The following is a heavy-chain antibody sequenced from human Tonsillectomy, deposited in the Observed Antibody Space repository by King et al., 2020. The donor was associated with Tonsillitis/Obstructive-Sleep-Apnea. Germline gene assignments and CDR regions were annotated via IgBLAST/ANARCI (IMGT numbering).Heavy chain of an antibody. CDR2: ISAYNGKT. CDR3: AKDSHDYGDSVFTHYYYYMDV. D-gene: IGHD4-17*01. V-gene: IGHV1-18*01. J-gene: IGHJ6*03. Sequence: QLVQSGAEVKKPGASVKVSCKASGYTFSSHGISWVRQAPGQGFEWMGWISAYNGKTKYGQKVQGRVTMTTDTSTSTAYMELRSLRSDDTAVDYCAKDSHDYGDSVFTHYYYYMDVWGKGTTVTVSS. CDR1: GYTFSSHG.